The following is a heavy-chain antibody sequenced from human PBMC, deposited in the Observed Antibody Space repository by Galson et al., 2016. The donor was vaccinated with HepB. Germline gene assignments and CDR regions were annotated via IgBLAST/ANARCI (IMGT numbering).Heavy chain of an antibody. Sequence: SVKVSCKASGYTFTSHGIHWVRQAPGQGLEWMGWINTGNGNTKYAQKFQGRVSISRDTSASTAHMELSSLGSEDMALYFCARDLLLWVDDPSLWGQGTLVTVSS. J-gene: IGHJ4*02. CDR1: GYTFTSHG. V-gene: IGHV1-3*04. D-gene: IGHD3-10*01. CDR2: INTGNGNT. CDR3: ARDLLLWVDDPSL.